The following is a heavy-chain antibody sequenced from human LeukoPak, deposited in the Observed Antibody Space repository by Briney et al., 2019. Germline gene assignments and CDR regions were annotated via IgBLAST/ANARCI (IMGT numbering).Heavy chain of an antibody. CDR3: ARDQYSSADWHFDL. V-gene: IGHV4-38-2*02. Sequence: SETLSLTCTVSGYSISSGYYWGWIRQPPGKGLEWIGSIYHSGSTYYNPSLKSRVTISVDTSKNQFSLKLSSVTAADTAVYYCARDQYSSADWHFDLWGRGTLVTVSS. CDR1: GYSISSGYY. D-gene: IGHD4-11*01. J-gene: IGHJ2*01. CDR2: IYHSGST.